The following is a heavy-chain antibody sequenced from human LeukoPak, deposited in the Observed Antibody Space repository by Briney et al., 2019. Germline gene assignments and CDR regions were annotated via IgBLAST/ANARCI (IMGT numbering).Heavy chain of an antibody. CDR3: TTESKYYPYYFDY. V-gene: IGHV3-15*01. D-gene: IGHD3-10*01. Sequence: GGSLRLSCVASGFTFSNAWMSWVRQAPGKGLEWVGRIKSKTDGGTTDYAAPVKGRFTISRDDSKNTLYLQMNSLKTEDTAVYYCTTESKYYPYYFDYWGQGTLVTVSS. CDR1: GFTFSNAW. J-gene: IGHJ4*02. CDR2: IKSKTDGGTT.